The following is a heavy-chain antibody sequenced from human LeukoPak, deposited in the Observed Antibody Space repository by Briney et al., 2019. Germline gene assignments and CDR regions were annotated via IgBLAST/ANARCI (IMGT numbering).Heavy chain of an antibody. Sequence: GGSLRLSCAASGFTFSSYAMSWVRQAPGNGLEGVSAISGSGGSTYYADSVKGRFTISRDNSKNTLYLQMNSLRAEDTAVYYCAKDREDAEYYFDYWGQGTLVTVSS. CDR1: GFTFSSYA. D-gene: IGHD2-2*01. CDR3: AKDREDAEYYFDY. CDR2: ISGSGGST. V-gene: IGHV3-23*01. J-gene: IGHJ4*02.